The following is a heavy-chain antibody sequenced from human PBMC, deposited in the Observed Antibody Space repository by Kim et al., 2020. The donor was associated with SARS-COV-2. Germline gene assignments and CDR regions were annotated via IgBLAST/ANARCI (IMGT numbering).Heavy chain of an antibody. CDR3: ARAMVVPDVYGMDV. D-gene: IGHD2-15*01. CDR1: GYTFTSYY. CDR2: INPSGGST. V-gene: IGHV1-46*01. J-gene: IGHJ6*02. Sequence: ASVKVSCKASGYTFTSYYMHWERQAPGQGLEWMGIINPSGGSTSYAQKFQGRDTMTRDTSTSTVYMELSSLRSEDTAVYYCARAMVVPDVYGMDVRRQGTTVTVSS.